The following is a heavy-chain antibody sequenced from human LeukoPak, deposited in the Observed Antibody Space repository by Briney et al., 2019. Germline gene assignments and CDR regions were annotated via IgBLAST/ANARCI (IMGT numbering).Heavy chain of an antibody. D-gene: IGHD5-12*01. CDR3: ARAEWLRKYWYFEL. Sequence: SETLSLTCTVSGGSISSGGYYWSWIRQHPGKGLEWIGYIYYSGSTYYNPSIKSRATISVDTSKNQFSLMLSSVTAADTAVYYWARAEWLRKYWYFELWGRSTLVSVSS. J-gene: IGHJ2*01. CDR2: IYYSGST. V-gene: IGHV4-31*03. CDR1: GGSISSGGYY.